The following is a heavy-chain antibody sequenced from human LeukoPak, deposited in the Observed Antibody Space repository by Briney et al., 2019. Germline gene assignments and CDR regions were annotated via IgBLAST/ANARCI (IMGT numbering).Heavy chain of an antibody. D-gene: IGHD6-13*01. J-gene: IGHJ4*02. V-gene: IGHV1-18*01. CDR3: ARDYGIAAAGNLDY. Sequence: GASVKVSCNASGYTFTSYGVSWVRQAPGQGLEWMGWISAYNGNTNYAQKLQGRVTMTTDTSTSTAYMELRSLRSDDTAVYYCARDYGIAAAGNLDYWGQGTLVSVSS. CDR1: GYTFTSYG. CDR2: ISAYNGNT.